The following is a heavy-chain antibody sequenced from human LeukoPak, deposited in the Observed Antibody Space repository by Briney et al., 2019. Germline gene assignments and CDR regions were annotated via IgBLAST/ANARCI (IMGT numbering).Heavy chain of an antibody. V-gene: IGHV5-10-1*01. CDR2: IDPSDSYT. CDR1: GYSFTSYW. CDR3: ARHPGVSSSSDY. D-gene: IGHD6-13*01. J-gene: IGHJ4*02. Sequence: GESLKIFCKGSGYSFTSYWISWVRQMPGKGLEWMGRIDPSDSYTNYSPSFQGHVTISADKSISTAYLQWSSLKASDTAMYYCARHPGVSSSSDYWGQGTLVTVSS.